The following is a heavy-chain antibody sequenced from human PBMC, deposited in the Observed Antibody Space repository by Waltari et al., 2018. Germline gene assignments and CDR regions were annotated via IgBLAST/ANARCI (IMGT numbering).Heavy chain of an antibody. CDR2: SNPNTGGA. J-gene: IGHJ5*02. V-gene: IGHV1-2*06. D-gene: IGHD3-22*01. CDR3: ARVDGSGWSPFDP. CDR1: MTTFSGDY. Sequence: QVQLVQSGAEVKEPGASVTVSCKTSMTTFSGDYMQWLRPTPGQGLEWMGRSNPNTGGANYAQKFQGRVTMTRDTSISTFYLEVTSLTSDDTAVYYCARVDGSGWSPFDPWGQGTLVTVSS.